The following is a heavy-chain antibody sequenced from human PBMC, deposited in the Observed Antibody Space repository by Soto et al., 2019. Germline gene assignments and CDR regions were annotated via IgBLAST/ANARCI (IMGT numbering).Heavy chain of an antibody. CDR3: ARHTGLLWFGNSDS. CDR2: ISAYNGNT. V-gene: IGHV1-18*01. Sequence: QVQLVQSGAEVKKPGASVKVSCKASGYTFTSYVISWVRQAPGQGLEWMGWISAYNGNTNYAQKLQGRVTMTTDTSTSTADRELRSLRSDDAAVYYCARHTGLLWFGNSDSWGQGTLVTVSS. J-gene: IGHJ4*02. D-gene: IGHD3-10*01. CDR1: GYTFTSYV.